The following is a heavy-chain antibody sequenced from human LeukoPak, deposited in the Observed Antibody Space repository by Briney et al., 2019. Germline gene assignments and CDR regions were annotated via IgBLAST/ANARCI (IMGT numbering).Heavy chain of an antibody. D-gene: IGHD2-21*01. CDR1: GFTFSSYG. Sequence: GRSLRLSCAPSGFTFSSYGMNWVREAPGKGLEWGEDIWDDGSNKYYADSGKGRVTISRDNSKNTLYLQMNSLRAEDTAVYYCARGLQVIYGMDVWGKGTTVTVSS. J-gene: IGHJ6*04. V-gene: IGHV3-33*01. CDR2: IWDDGSNK. CDR3: ARGLQVIYGMDV.